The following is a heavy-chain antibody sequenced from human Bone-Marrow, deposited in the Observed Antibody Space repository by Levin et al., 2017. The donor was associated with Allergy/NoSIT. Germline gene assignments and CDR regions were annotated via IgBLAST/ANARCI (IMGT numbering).Heavy chain of an antibody. CDR1: GFTFSSYW. CDR3: ARGAIFGVVTYYYYYMDV. Sequence: PGGSLRLSCAASGFTFSSYWMHWVRQAPGKGLVWVSRINSDGSSTSYADSVKGRFTISRDNAKNTLYLQMNSLRAEDTAVYYCARGAIFGVVTYYYYYMDVWGKGTTVTVSS. V-gene: IGHV3-74*01. CDR2: INSDGSST. D-gene: IGHD3-3*01. J-gene: IGHJ6*03.